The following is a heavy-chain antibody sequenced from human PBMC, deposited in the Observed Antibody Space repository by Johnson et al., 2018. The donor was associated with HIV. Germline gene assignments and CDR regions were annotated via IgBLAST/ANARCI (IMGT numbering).Heavy chain of an antibody. J-gene: IGHJ3*02. Sequence: VQLVESGGGVVRPVGSLRLSCAASGFTFDDYGMSWVRQAPGKGLEWVSGINWNGGRTGYADSVKGRFSISRDNARNSLYLQMNSLRPEDTALYYCARDRWGCAGDVCSNSFDIWGQGTMVTVSS. V-gene: IGHV3-20*04. CDR3: ARDRWGCAGDVCSNSFDI. D-gene: IGHD2-8*02. CDR2: INWNGGRT. CDR1: GFTFDDYG.